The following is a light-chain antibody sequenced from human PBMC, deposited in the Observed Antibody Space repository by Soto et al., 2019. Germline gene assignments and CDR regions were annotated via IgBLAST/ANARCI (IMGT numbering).Light chain of an antibody. J-gene: IGKJ2*03. CDR1: QSVRSIY. CDR2: GTS. CDR3: QQYGNSPPFS. V-gene: IGKV3-20*01. Sequence: PGARATLSCRASQSVRSIYLAWYQQKPGQAPRLLIYGTSNRATGTPDRFSGSGSGTDFTLTISRLEPEDFALYYCQQYGNSPPFSFGRGTKLEIK.